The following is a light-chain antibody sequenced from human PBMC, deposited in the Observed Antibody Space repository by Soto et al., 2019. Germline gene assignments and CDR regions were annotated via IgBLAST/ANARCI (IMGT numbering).Light chain of an antibody. Sequence: QSALTQPASVSGSPGQSITISCTGTSSDVGGYKYVSWYQQHPGTAPKLMIYEVSNRPSGVSNRFSGSKSGNTASLTISGLQAEDEADYYCSSYTSSSSVVFGGGTKLTVL. CDR3: SSYTSSSSVV. J-gene: IGLJ2*01. CDR2: EVS. CDR1: SSDVGGYKY. V-gene: IGLV2-14*01.